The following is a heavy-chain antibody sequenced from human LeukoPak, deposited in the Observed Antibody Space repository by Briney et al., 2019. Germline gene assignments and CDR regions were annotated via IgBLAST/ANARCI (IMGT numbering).Heavy chain of an antibody. J-gene: IGHJ4*02. CDR3: ARLSYGSGSHYNFYFDF. CDR1: GGSINSGSHY. V-gene: IGHV4-39*01. CDR2: IYYSGNS. D-gene: IGHD3-10*01. Sequence: SETLSLTCTVSGGSINSGSHYWGWIRQPPGKGLEWIGNIYYSGNSYYNPSLKSRVTISVDASKNQFSLNLSSVTAADTAVYYCARLSYGSGSHYNFYFDFWGQGTLVTVSA.